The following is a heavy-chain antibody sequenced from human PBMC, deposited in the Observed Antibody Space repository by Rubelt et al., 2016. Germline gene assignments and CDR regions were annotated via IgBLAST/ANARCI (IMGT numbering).Heavy chain of an antibody. CDR3: AKDSSSLTTLGHFDY. CDR2: IISDGTTT. J-gene: IGHJ4*02. CDR1: GISFSYYW. D-gene: IGHD6-13*01. Sequence: SGISFSYYWMHWVRQVPGKGLEWVSRIISDGTTTDYADSVRGRFIISRDNAKNILYLQMNSLRAEDTAVYYCAKDSSSLTTLGHFDYWGQGTLVTVSS. V-gene: IGHV3-74*01.